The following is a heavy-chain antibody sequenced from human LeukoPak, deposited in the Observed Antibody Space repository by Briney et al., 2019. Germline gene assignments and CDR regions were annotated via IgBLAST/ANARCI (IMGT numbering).Heavy chain of an antibody. V-gene: IGHV3-43*02. CDR2: VSGGGGVT. J-gene: IGHJ4*02. CDR1: GFTFRDFS. Sequence: GGSLRLSCAASGFTFRDFSMHWVRQAPGKGLEWVSFVSGGGGVTHYADSVKGRFTISRDNSKNSLYLQMSSLRVEDTALYYCAKGKNSLSFNFDYWGQGTLVTVSS. CDR3: AKGKNSLSFNFDY. D-gene: IGHD5/OR15-5a*01.